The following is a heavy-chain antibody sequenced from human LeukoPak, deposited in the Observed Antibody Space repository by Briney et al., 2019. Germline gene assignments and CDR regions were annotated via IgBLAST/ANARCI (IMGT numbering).Heavy chain of an antibody. D-gene: IGHD3-22*01. V-gene: IGHV4-39*01. CDR2: IYYTGTT. Sequence: SETLSLTCTVSGDSISSINYSWGWIRQPPGKGLQWIGSIYYTGTTSYNPSLRSRVTISVDTSKNQFSLKLSSVTVADAALYYCARHSMAHYDSHVSRPHFDYWGQGALVTVSS. CDR1: GDSISSINYS. CDR3: ARHSMAHYDSHVSRPHFDY. J-gene: IGHJ4*02.